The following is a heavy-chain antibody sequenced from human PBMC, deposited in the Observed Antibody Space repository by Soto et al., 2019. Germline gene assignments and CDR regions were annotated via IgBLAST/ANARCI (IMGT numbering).Heavy chain of an antibody. CDR3: AGNNYGLGDFDY. D-gene: IGHD5-18*01. Sequence: QVQLVQSGAEVKKPGASVKVSCKASGYTFTNYDINWVRQATGQGLEWMGWMTPNSGNTGYAQKFQGRVTMTRDTSDSKAYLELSSLRSEYTAVYYCAGNNYGLGDFDYWGQGTMFTVSS. J-gene: IGHJ4*02. CDR1: GYTFTNYD. V-gene: IGHV1-8*01. CDR2: MTPNSGNT.